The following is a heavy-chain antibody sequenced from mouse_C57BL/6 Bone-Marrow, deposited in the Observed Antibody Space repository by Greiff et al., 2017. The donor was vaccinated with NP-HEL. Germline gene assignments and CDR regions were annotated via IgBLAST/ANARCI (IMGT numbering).Heavy chain of an antibody. CDR2: IDPENGDT. CDR3: TPDGSFAY. J-gene: IGHJ3*01. Sequence: VQLQQSGAELVRPGASVKLSCTASGFNIKDDYMHWVKQRPEQGLEWIGWIDPENGDTEYASKFQGKATITAETSSNTAYLQLSSLTSEDNAVYYCTPDGSFAYWGRGTLVTGSA. D-gene: IGHD2-3*01. CDR1: GFNIKDDY. V-gene: IGHV14-4*01.